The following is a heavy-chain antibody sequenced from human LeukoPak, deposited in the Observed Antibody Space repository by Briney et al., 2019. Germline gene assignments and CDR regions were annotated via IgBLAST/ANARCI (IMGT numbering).Heavy chain of an antibody. CDR3: ARGDYYYYGMYV. CDR1: GGSISTYY. CDR2: IYYSGST. J-gene: IGHJ6*02. V-gene: IGHV4-59*01. Sequence: PSETLSLTCTVSGGSISTYYWSWIRQPPGKGLEWSGDIYYSGSTSYNPSLERLVTISAEKSKNQFSLDLSSLTAADTAVYYSARGDYYYYGMYVWGQGTTVTASS.